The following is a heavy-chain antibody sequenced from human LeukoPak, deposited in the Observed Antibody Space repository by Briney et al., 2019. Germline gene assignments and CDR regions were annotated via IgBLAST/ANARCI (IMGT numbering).Heavy chain of an antibody. J-gene: IGHJ4*02. Sequence: GGSLRLSCAASGFTFEDYGMHWVRQAPGKGLEWVSLISWEGGSTYYADSVKGRFTISRDNSKNFLYLQMDSLRTEDTAFYYCAKDQDTSAWFWDSWGQGTLVTVSS. CDR1: GFTFEDYG. CDR3: AKDQDTSAWFWDS. CDR2: ISWEGGST. V-gene: IGHV3-43D*03. D-gene: IGHD6-19*01.